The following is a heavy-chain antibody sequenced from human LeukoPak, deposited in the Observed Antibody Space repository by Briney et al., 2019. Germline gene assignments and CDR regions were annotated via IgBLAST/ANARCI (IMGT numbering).Heavy chain of an antibody. J-gene: IGHJ4*02. Sequence: GGSLRLSCAASGFTFSSYAMSWVRQAPGKGLEWVSAISGSGGSTYYADSVKGRFTISRDSSKNTLYLQMNSLRAEDTAVYYCAKGLSLYYDSSGYLFDYWGQGTLVTVSS. CDR2: ISGSGGST. CDR1: GFTFSSYA. CDR3: AKGLSLYYDSSGYLFDY. D-gene: IGHD3-22*01. V-gene: IGHV3-23*01.